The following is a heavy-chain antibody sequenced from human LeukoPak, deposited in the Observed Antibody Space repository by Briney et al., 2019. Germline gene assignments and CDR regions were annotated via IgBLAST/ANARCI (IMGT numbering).Heavy chain of an antibody. CDR1: GFTFSSYA. Sequence: GRSLRLSCAASGFTFSSYAMHWVRQAPGKGLEWVAVISYDGSNKYYADSVKGRFTISRDNSKNTLYLQMSSLRAEDTAVYYCAREGYYYDSSGYYFPSNFDYWGQGTLVTVSS. J-gene: IGHJ4*02. CDR3: AREGYYYDSSGYYFPSNFDY. V-gene: IGHV3-30*04. CDR2: ISYDGSNK. D-gene: IGHD3-22*01.